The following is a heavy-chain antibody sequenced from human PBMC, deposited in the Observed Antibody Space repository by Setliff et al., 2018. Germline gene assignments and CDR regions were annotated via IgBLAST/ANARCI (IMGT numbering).Heavy chain of an antibody. CDR2: MNPNSGNT. CDR3: ARGRERDYNFWSGYYTHYYYGMDV. Sequence: ASVKVSCKASGYTFTSYDINWVRQATGQGLEWMGWMNPNSGNTGYAQKFQGRVTMTRNTSISTAYMELSSLRSEDTAVCYCARGRERDYNFWSGYYTHYYYGMDVWGQGTTVTVSS. J-gene: IGHJ6*02. D-gene: IGHD3-3*01. V-gene: IGHV1-8*02. CDR1: GYTFTSYD.